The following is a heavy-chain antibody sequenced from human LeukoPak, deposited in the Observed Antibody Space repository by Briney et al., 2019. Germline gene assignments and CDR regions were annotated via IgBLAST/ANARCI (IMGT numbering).Heavy chain of an antibody. V-gene: IGHV3-7*03. D-gene: IGHD5-12*01. J-gene: IGHJ4*02. Sequence: RGGSLRLSCAASGFTFSSYWMTWVRQAPGKGLEWVANIKQDGSEKYYVDSVKVRFTISRDNAKNSLYLQLNSLRAADTGVYYCAGAIERYSGYDFRGKPDYFDYWGQGTLVTVSS. CDR2: IKQDGSEK. CDR3: AGAIERYSGYDFRGKPDYFDY. CDR1: GFTFSSYW.